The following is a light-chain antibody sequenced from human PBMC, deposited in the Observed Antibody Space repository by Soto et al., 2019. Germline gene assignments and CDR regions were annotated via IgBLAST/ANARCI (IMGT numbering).Light chain of an antibody. Sequence: EIMMTQSPDTLSVSPGERATLSCRASQRVYDKVAWYQQTSGQPPKLLIYDTVSRAAVVPGRFRGSGSGTEFTLTTSSLQSDDDGVYFCQLYVNCPTTFGPGTKVDLK. CDR2: DTV. V-gene: IGKV3-15*01. CDR1: QRVYDK. J-gene: IGKJ3*01. CDR3: QLYVNCPTT.